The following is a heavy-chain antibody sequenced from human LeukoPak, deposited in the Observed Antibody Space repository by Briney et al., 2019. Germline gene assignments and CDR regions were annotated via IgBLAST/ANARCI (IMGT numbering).Heavy chain of an antibody. D-gene: IGHD2-2*01. CDR1: GGSFSGYY. Sequence: PSETLSLTCAVYGGSFSGYYWSWIGQPPGKGLEGIGEINHSGRTNYNPSLKSRGTISVDTSKNQFSLKLSSVTAAHTAVYYCARLLRGDIVVVPAAPRTYGMDVWGQGTTVTVSS. J-gene: IGHJ6*02. V-gene: IGHV4-34*01. CDR3: ARLLRGDIVVVPAAPRTYGMDV. CDR2: INHSGRT.